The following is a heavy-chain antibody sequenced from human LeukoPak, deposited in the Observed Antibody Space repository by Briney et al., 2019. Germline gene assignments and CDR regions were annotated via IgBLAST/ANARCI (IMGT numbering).Heavy chain of an antibody. CDR3: ARLLWFGEFLGYGMDV. J-gene: IGHJ6*02. CDR2: IIPILGIA. CDR1: GGTFSSYA. D-gene: IGHD3-10*01. Sequence: SVKVSCKASGGTFSSYAISWVRQAPGQGLEWMGRIIPILGIANYAQKFQGRVTITADKSTSTAYMELSSLRSEDTVVYYCARLLWFGEFLGYGMDVWGQGTTVTVSS. V-gene: IGHV1-69*04.